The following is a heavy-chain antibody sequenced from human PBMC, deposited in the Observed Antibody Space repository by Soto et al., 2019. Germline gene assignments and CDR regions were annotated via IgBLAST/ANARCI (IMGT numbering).Heavy chain of an antibody. V-gene: IGHV4-34*01. CDR3: ARGPSRLLMGDSFA. CDR2: ISHSGST. D-gene: IGHD2-8*01. J-gene: IGHJ5*02. CDR1: GGSFSGHY. Sequence: QVQLQQWGAGLLKPSETLSLTCAVYGGSFSGHYWSWIRQPPGKGLEWIGEISHSGSTTYNPSLESRVAISVDTYMNQFSLKLNSVSAADTAVYYCARGPSRLLMGDSFAWGQGTLVTVSS.